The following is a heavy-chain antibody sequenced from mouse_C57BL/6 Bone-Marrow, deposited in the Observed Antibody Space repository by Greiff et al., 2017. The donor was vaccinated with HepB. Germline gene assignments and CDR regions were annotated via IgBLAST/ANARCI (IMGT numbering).Heavy chain of an antibody. J-gene: IGHJ3*01. D-gene: IGHD2-1*01. V-gene: IGHV1-64*01. CDR2: IHPNSGST. CDR1: GYTFTSYW. CDR3: SFYYGNPGWFAY. Sequence: VQLQQPGAELVKPGASVKLSCKASGYTFTSYWMHWVKQRPGQGLEWIGMIHPNSGSTNYNEKFKSKATLTVDKSSSTAYMQLSSLTSEDSAVYYCSFYYGNPGWFAYWGQGTLVTVSA.